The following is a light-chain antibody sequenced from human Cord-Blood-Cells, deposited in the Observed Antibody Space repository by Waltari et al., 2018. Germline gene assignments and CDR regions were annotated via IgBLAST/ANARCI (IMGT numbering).Light chain of an antibody. V-gene: IGLV2-14*01. CDR3: SSYTSSSTLV. CDR1: SSYVGGYNH. CDR2: DVS. J-gene: IGLJ3*02. Sequence: SALTQPASVSGSPGQSITLSCTGTSSYVGGYNHVSWYQQPPGKAPKLLIYDVSKRPSGVSNRFSGSKSGNTASLTISGLQAEDEADYYCSSYTSSSTLVFGGGTKLTVL.